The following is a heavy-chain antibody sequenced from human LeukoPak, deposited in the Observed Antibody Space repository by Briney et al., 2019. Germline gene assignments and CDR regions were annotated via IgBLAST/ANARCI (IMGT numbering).Heavy chain of an antibody. J-gene: IGHJ4*02. CDR3: AREGSGWVNFDY. CDR2: IIPIFGTA. D-gene: IGHD6-19*01. Sequence: SVKVSCKASGGTLSSYAISWVRQAPGQGLEWMGGIIPIFGTANYAQKFQGRVTITADESTSTAYMELSSLRSEDTAVYYCAREGSGWVNFDYWGQGTLVTVSS. V-gene: IGHV1-69*13. CDR1: GGTLSSYA.